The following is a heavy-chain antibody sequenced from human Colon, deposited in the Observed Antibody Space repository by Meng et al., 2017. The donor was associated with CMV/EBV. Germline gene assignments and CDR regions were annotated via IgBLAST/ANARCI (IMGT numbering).Heavy chain of an antibody. Sequence: GSLRLSCALSGGSFIGYSWGWIRQPPGKGLEWIGTIYYSGNTYYNPSLKSRVTISVDTSKNQFSLRLSSVTAADTAVYYCARRHSETYAFWGQGTLVTVSS. CDR2: IYYSGNT. CDR3: ARRHSETYAF. J-gene: IGHJ4*02. D-gene: IGHD1-26*01. CDR1: GGSFIGYS. V-gene: IGHV4-39*01.